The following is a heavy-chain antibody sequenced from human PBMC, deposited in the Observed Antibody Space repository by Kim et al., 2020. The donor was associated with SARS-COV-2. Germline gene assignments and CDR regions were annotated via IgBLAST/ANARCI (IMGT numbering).Heavy chain of an antibody. CDR2: IYHSGST. V-gene: IGHV4-38-2*02. J-gene: IGHJ4*02. Sequence: SETLSLTCTVSGYSISSGYYWGWIRQPPGKGLEWIGSIYHSGSTYYNPSLKSRVTISVDTSKNQFSLKLSSVTAADTAVYYCARDLSDFWSGYYRHFDYWGQGTLVTVSS. CDR1: GYSISSGYY. D-gene: IGHD3-3*01. CDR3: ARDLSDFWSGYYRHFDY.